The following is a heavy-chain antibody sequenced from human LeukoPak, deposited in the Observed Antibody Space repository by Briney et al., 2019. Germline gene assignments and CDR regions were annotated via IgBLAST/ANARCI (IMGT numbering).Heavy chain of an antibody. D-gene: IGHD3-22*01. CDR3: ARSLYYLDNSGYYYDAFDV. V-gene: IGHV3-23*01. J-gene: IGHJ3*01. Sequence: HPGGSLRLSCAASGFTFSSYGMSWVRQAPGKGLEWVSAISGRGDSTYYADSVQGRFVISRDNSKNTLYLQMNSLRAEDTAVYYCARSLYYLDNSGYYYDAFDVWGQGTMVTVSS. CDR1: GFTFSSYG. CDR2: ISGRGDST.